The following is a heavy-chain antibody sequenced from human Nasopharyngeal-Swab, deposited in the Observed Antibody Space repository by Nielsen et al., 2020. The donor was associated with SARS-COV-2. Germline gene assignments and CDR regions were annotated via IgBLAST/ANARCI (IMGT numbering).Heavy chain of an antibody. CDR3: ASQVAKNYYFYYYMDV. CDR2: IIPMLGIP. Sequence: SVKVSCKASGGTFITYAITWVRQAPGQGLEWMGGIIPMLGIPDYAQKFQDRVTITADKSTSTAYMELSSLRSDDTAVYYCASQVAKNYYFYYYMDVWGKGATVTVSS. V-gene: IGHV1-69*10. J-gene: IGHJ6*03. CDR1: GGTFITYA.